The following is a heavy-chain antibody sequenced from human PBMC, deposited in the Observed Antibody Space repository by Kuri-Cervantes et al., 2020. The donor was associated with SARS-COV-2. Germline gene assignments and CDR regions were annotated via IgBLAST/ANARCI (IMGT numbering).Heavy chain of an antibody. Sequence: ASVKVSCKASGYTFTGYYMHWVRQAPGQGLEWMGWINPNSGGTNYAQKFQGWVTMTRDTSISTAYMQWSSLKASDTAMYYCARRFGHNDFDYWGQGTLVTVSS. CDR2: INPNSGGT. J-gene: IGHJ4*02. V-gene: IGHV1-2*04. D-gene: IGHD2-8*01. CDR3: ARRFGHNDFDY. CDR1: GYTFTGYY.